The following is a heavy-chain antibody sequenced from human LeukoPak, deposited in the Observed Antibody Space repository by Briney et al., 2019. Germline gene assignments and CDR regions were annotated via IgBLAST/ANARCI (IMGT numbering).Heavy chain of an antibody. CDR3: AREQLLRGIDY. CDR1: GFTFTSYD. V-gene: IGHV3-21*01. D-gene: IGHD3-10*01. J-gene: IGHJ4*02. CDR2: ISSSDTQV. Sequence: GTSLRLSCAASGFTFTSYDMNWVRQAPGKGLEWLSLISSSDTQVYYADSVKGRFTISRDNAKKTLYLQMNSLRAEDTAVYYCAREQLLRGIDYWGQGILVTVSS.